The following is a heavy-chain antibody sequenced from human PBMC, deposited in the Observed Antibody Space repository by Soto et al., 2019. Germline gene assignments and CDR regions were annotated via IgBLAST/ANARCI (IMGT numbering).Heavy chain of an antibody. CDR1: GFSFSSYS. Sequence: EVQLLESGGDLIQPGGSLRLSCAASGFSFSSYSMSWVRQAPGKGLEWVSGMSATGGSTYYIDSVKGRFIISQDNSRKTLYLQMNSLSADDTAVYYCAKSWGDTWQESAFHVWGLGTLVTV. D-gene: IGHD5-18*01. CDR3: AKSWGDTWQESAFHV. CDR2: MSATGGST. V-gene: IGHV3-23*01. J-gene: IGHJ3*01.